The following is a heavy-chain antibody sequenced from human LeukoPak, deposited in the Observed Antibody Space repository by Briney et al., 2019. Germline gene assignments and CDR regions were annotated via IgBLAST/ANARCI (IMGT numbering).Heavy chain of an antibody. J-gene: IGHJ6*02. CDR2: ISSSGSTI. CDR3: ARGRGYGSGSYYGMDV. D-gene: IGHD3-10*01. V-gene: IGHV3-11*01. CDR1: GFTSCDYY. Sequence: GGSLRLSCAASGFTSCDYYMSWIRQAPGTGLEWVSDISSSGSTIYYADSVKGRFTISRDNAKKSLYLQMNSLRAEDTAVYYCARGRGYGSGSYYGMDVWGQGTTVTVSS.